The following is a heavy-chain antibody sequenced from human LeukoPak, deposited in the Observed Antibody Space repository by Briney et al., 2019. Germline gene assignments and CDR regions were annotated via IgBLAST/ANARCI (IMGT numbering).Heavy chain of an antibody. V-gene: IGHV4-34*01. Sequence: SETLSLTCAVYGASFSGYYWSWIRQPPGKGVEWIGEVNHSGSTHYNPSLKSRVTISVDTSKNQFSLKLSSVTAADTAVYYCARRRIFYYGSGSSNWFDPWGQGTLVTVSS. CDR3: ARRRIFYYGSGSSNWFDP. CDR1: GASFSGYY. J-gene: IGHJ5*02. CDR2: VNHSGST. D-gene: IGHD3-10*01.